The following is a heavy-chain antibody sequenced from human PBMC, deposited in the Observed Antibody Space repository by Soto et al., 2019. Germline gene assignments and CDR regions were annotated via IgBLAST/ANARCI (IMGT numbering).Heavy chain of an antibody. V-gene: IGHV1-3*01. D-gene: IGHD6-13*01. CDR2: INAGNGNT. CDR1: GYTFTSYA. J-gene: IGHJ6*02. Sequence: QVQLVQSGAEVKKPGASVKVSCKASGYTFTSYAMHWVRQAPGQRLEWMGWINAGNGNTKYSQKFQGRVTITRDTSASTAYMELSSLRSEDTAVYYCASIRIAAAGSRYYYGMDVWGQGTTVTVSS. CDR3: ASIRIAAAGSRYYYGMDV.